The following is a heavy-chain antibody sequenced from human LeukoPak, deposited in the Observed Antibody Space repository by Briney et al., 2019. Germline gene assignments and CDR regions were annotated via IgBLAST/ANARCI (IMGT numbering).Heavy chain of an antibody. Sequence: SETLSLTCAVYGGSFSGYYWSWIRQPPGKGLEWIGEINHSGSTNYNPSLKSRVTISVDTSKNQFSLKLSSVTAADTAVYYCASGTFVPNDLWGQGTLVTVSS. V-gene: IGHV4-34*01. D-gene: IGHD6-6*01. CDR3: ASGTFVPNDL. CDR1: GGSFSGYY. CDR2: INHSGST. J-gene: IGHJ4*02.